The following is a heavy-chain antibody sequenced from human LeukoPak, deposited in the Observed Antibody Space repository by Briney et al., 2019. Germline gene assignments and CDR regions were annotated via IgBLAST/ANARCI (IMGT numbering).Heavy chain of an antibody. D-gene: IGHD3-3*01. CDR1: GYTLTELS. CDR2: FDPEDGET. Sequence: GASVKVSCKVSGYTLTELSMHWVRQAPGKGREWMGGFDPEDGETIYAQKFQGRVTMTEDTSTDTAYMELSSLRSEDTAVYYCATGSPWSGYYTLGHDAFDIWGQGTMVTVSS. V-gene: IGHV1-24*01. CDR3: ATGSPWSGYYTLGHDAFDI. J-gene: IGHJ3*02.